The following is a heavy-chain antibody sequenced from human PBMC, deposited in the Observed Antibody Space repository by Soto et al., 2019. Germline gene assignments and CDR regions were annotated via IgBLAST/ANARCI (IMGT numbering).Heavy chain of an antibody. CDR2: IRSKTNNYAT. D-gene: IGHD1-26*01. Sequence: VQLVESGGGVVQPGRSLRLSCAASGFTFSSYGMHWVRQASGKGLEWVGRIRSKTNNYATAYAASVKGRFTISRDDSKNTAYLQMNSLKTEDTAVYYCSRLVGATSSFDYWGQGTLVTVSS. CDR1: GFTFSSYG. V-gene: IGHV3-73*01. CDR3: SRLVGATSSFDY. J-gene: IGHJ4*02.